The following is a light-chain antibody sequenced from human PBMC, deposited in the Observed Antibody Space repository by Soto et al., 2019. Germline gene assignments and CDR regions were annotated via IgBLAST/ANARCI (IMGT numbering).Light chain of an antibody. CDR3: QQYGGSVPWT. CDR2: GAS. J-gene: IGKJ1*01. V-gene: IGKV3-20*01. CDR1: QTISRTY. Sequence: ELVLTQSPGTLSLSPGERATVSCRASQTISRTYLVWYQKKSGQAPRLLIYGASTRATGIPARFTGSGSGTDFTLTVTRLEPEDFAVYYCQQYGGSVPWTFGQGTKVE.